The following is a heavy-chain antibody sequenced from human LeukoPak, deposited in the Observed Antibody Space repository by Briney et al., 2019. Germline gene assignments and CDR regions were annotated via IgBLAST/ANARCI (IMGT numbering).Heavy chain of an antibody. V-gene: IGHV4-59*01. J-gene: IGHJ4*02. CDR1: GGSISDYS. Sequence: RPSETLSLTCTVSGGSISDYSWSWIRQPPGKGLEWIGNIYYSGSANHNPSLKSRVTISRDTSKNQFSLKLTSVTTADTAVYYCARAGGVKTAALDLDYWGQGTLVTVSS. D-gene: IGHD6-25*01. CDR2: IYYSGSA. CDR3: ARAGGVKTAALDLDY.